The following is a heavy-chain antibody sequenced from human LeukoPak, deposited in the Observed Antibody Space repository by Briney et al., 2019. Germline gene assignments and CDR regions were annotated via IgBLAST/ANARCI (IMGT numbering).Heavy chain of an antibody. Sequence: GGSLGLSCAASGFTVSSYYMSWVRQAPGKGLEWVSIIYSGGSTYYADSVKGRFTISRDSSKNTLYLQMNSLRAEDTAVYYCASIMRDYYDSSGTLFDYWGQGTLVTVSS. D-gene: IGHD3-22*01. CDR3: ASIMRDYYDSSGTLFDY. J-gene: IGHJ4*02. V-gene: IGHV3-66*01. CDR2: IYSGGST. CDR1: GFTVSSYY.